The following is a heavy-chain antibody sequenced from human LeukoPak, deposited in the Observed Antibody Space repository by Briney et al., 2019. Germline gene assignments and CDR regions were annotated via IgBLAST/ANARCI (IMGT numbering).Heavy chain of an antibody. Sequence: PSQTLSLTCTVSGGSISSGGYYWSWIRQPPGKGLEWIGYIYHSGSTYYNPSLKSRVTISVDRSKNQFSLKLSSVTAADTAVYYCARGGGGVRITIFGVVFNWFDPWGQGTLVTVSS. V-gene: IGHV4-30-2*01. J-gene: IGHJ5*02. D-gene: IGHD3-3*01. CDR3: ARGGGGVRITIFGVVFNWFDP. CDR2: IYHSGST. CDR1: GGSISSGGYY.